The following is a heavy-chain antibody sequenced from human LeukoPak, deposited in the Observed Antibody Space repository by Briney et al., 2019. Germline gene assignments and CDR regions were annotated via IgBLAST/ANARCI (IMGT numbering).Heavy chain of an antibody. CDR3: ARNLWFGELLAAELDRFDP. D-gene: IGHD3-10*01. V-gene: IGHV4-38-2*02. Sequence: SETLSLTCTVSGYSLSSGYYWGWIRQPPGKGLEWIGSIDHSGSTYYNPSLKSRVTISVDTSKNQFSLKLSSVTAADTAVYFCARNLWFGELLAAELDRFDPWGQGTLVTVSS. CDR2: IDHSGST. J-gene: IGHJ5*02. CDR1: GYSLSSGYY.